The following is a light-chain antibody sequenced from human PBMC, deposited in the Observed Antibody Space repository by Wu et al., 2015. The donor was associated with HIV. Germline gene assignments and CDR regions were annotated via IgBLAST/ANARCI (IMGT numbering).Light chain of an antibody. CDR2: DTS. J-gene: IGKJ2*01. V-gene: IGKV3-20*01. CDR3: QQYRDSPHT. Sequence: EIVLTQSPGTLSLSPGDRATLSCRASQPISSTYLAWYQQRPGQAPRLLIYDTSSRATGIPXRFSASGSGTDFTLTINRLEPEDFAVYYCQQYRDSPHTFGQGYRAWRSN. CDR1: QPISSTY.